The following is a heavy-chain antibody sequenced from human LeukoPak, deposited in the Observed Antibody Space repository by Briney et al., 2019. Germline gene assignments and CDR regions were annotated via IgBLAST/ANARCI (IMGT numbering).Heavy chain of an antibody. CDR2: ISGSGGST. Sequence: PGGSLRLSCAASGFIFSSYAMGWVRQAPGKERVWGSTISGSGGSTYYADSVKGRSTISRDNSKNTLYLQMNSLRAEDTAVYYCAKEGTYYYDSSGYLGDYWGQGTLVTVSS. V-gene: IGHV3-23*01. D-gene: IGHD3-22*01. CDR1: GFIFSSYA. J-gene: IGHJ4*02. CDR3: AKEGTYYYDSSGYLGDY.